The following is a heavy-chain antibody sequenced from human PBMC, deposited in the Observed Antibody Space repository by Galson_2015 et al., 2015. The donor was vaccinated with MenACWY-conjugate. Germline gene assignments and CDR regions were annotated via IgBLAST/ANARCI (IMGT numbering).Heavy chain of an antibody. CDR2: IKCRTDGGTT. D-gene: IGHD2-15*01. CDR1: GLTFSNVW. CDR3: TRDRDVGGSRWWFDP. J-gene: IGHJ5*02. Sequence: SLRLSCATSGLTFSNVWMSWVRQAPGKGLERVARIKCRTDGGTTDYATPVKGRFTILRDDSAKTPYLQMNSLKIEDTAMYFCTRDRDVGGSRWWFDPWGQGTLVTVSS. V-gene: IGHV3-15*01.